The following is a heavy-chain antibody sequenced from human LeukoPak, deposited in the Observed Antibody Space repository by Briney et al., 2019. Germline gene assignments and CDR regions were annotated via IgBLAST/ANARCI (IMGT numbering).Heavy chain of an antibody. CDR2: IYYSGST. Sequence: SETLSLTCTVSGGSISRYYWGWIRQPPGKGLEWIGSIYYSGSTYYNPSLKSRVTISVDTSKNQFSLKLRSVTAADTAFYYCAKDKTVLRPTRGEYWGQGTLVTVSS. CDR3: AKDKTVLRPTRGEY. J-gene: IGHJ4*02. D-gene: IGHD2/OR15-2a*01. CDR1: GGSISRYY. V-gene: IGHV4-39*02.